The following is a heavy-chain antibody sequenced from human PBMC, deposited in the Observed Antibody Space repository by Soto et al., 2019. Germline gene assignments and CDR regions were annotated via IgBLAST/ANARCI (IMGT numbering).Heavy chain of an antibody. V-gene: IGHV3-23*01. CDR3: AKDGSGSYPGGHYFDY. D-gene: IGHD1-26*01. CDR1: GFTFSSYA. Sequence: EVQLLESGGGLVQPGGSLRLSCAASGFTFSSYAMNWVRQAPGKGLEWVSVISGRGGTTYYADSVKGRFTISRDNSKNTLYLEMNSLRDEDTAVYFCAKDGSGSYPGGHYFDYWGQGTLVTVSS. CDR2: ISGRGGTT. J-gene: IGHJ4*02.